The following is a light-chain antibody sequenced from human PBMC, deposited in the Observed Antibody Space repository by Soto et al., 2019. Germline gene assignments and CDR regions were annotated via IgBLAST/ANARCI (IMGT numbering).Light chain of an antibody. Sequence: EIVLTQSPGTLSLYPGESATLSCRASQSVTSNYIAWYQQKPGQAPRLLIYRASTRATGIPDRFSGSGSGTEFTLTISSLQSEDFAVYYCQQYSKWPLTFGGGTKVDI. CDR1: QSVTSN. V-gene: IGKV3D-15*01. J-gene: IGKJ4*01. CDR3: QQYSKWPLT. CDR2: RAS.